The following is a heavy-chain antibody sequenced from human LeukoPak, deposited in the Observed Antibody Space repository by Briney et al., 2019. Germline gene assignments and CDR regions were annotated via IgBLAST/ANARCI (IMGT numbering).Heavy chain of an antibody. CDR2: IGTAGDT. J-gene: IGHJ2*01. CDR3: VRDTAVAAKFGNWHFDL. CDR1: GFTFSRYD. Sequence: PGRSLRLSCAASGFTFSRYDMHWVRQDTGRGLEWVSAIGTAGDTYYPGSVKGRFTISRENAKNSLYLQMNSLRAEDTAVYYCVRDTAVAAKFGNWHFDLWGRGTLVTVSS. D-gene: IGHD2-21*02. V-gene: IGHV3-13*01.